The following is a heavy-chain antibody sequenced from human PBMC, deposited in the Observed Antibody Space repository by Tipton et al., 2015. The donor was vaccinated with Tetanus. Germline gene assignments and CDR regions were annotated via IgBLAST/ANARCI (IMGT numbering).Heavy chain of an antibody. D-gene: IGHD2-15*01. CDR1: GYTFNTFG. CDR2: ISVYNGNT. J-gene: IGHJ4*02. CDR3: ARLYCSGGSCYQDY. V-gene: IGHV1-18*01. Sequence: QLVQSGAEVKKPGASVKVSCKASGYTFNTFGISWVRQAPGQGLEWMGWISVYNGNTNYGQNVQGRVTMTRNTSISTAYMELSSLRSEDTAVYYCARLYCSGGSCYQDYWGQGTLVTVSS.